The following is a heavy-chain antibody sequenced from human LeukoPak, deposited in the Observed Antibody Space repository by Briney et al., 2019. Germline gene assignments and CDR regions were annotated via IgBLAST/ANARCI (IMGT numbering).Heavy chain of an antibody. CDR3: TTDYPNSGFETFDF. CDR1: GFTFSNAW. Sequence: GGSLRLSCAASGFTFSNAWMSWVRQAPGKGLEWVGRIKSKTDGGTTDYAVPVKGRFTISRDDSKNTLYLQMNSLKTEDTAVYYCTTDYPNSGFETFDFWGQGTLVTVSS. CDR2: IKSKTDGGTT. J-gene: IGHJ4*02. V-gene: IGHV3-15*01. D-gene: IGHD5-12*01.